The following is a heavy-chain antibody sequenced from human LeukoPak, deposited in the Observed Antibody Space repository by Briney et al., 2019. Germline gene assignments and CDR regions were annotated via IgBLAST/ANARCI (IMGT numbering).Heavy chain of an antibody. J-gene: IGHJ4*02. CDR3: ARDREGVVVPAANYIDY. CDR2: ISSSSSYI. D-gene: IGHD2-2*01. V-gene: IGHV3-21*01. Sequence: GGSLRLSCAASGFTFSSYSMNWVRQAPGKGLEWVSSISSSSSYIYYADSVKGRSTISRDNAKNSLYLQMNSLRAEDTAVYYCARDREGVVVPAANYIDYWGQGTLVTVSS. CDR1: GFTFSSYS.